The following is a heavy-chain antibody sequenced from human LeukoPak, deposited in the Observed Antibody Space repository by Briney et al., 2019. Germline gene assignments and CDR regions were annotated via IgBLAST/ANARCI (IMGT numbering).Heavy chain of an antibody. D-gene: IGHD2-2*01. V-gene: IGHV4-39*01. Sequence: PSETLSLTCTVSGGSIISSSYYWGWIRQPPGKGLEWIGSIYYSGSTYYNPSLKSRVTISVDTSKNQFSLKLSSLTAADTAVYYCARSKALHCSSTSCYVERAYYYFDYWGQGILVTVSS. CDR3: ARSKALHCSSTSCYVERAYYYFDY. CDR1: GGSIISSSYY. CDR2: IYYSGST. J-gene: IGHJ4*02.